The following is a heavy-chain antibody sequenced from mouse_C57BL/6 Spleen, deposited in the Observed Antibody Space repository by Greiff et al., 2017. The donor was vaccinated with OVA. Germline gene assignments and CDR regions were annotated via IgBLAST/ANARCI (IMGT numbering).Heavy chain of an antibody. CDR1: GYAFSSSW. V-gene: IGHV1-82*01. CDR3: ARRGEYYFDY. CDR2: IYPGDGDT. J-gene: IGHJ2*01. Sequence: QVQLQQSGPELVKPGASVKISCKASGYAFSSSWMNWVKQRPGKGLEWIGGIYPGDGDTNYNGKFKGKATLTVAKSSSTAYMTLSSLTYAASAVCFRARRGEYYFDYWGQGTTLTVSS.